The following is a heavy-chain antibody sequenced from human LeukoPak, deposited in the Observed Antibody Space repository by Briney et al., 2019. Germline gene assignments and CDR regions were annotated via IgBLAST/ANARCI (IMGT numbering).Heavy chain of an antibody. Sequence: TGGSLRLSCAASGLRFSGYGMNWVRQAPGKGLEWASFISSSGDTSYADSVKGRFTISRDNAKNSLFLQMNSLRAEDTAVYYCARDPDDYGDYSYFDYWGQGTLVTVSS. CDR1: GLRFSGYG. V-gene: IGHV3-48*01. CDR3: ARDPDDYGDYSYFDY. J-gene: IGHJ4*02. CDR2: ISSSGDT. D-gene: IGHD4-17*01.